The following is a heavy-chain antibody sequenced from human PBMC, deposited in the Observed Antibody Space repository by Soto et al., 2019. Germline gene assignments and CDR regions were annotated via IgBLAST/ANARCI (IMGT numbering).Heavy chain of an antibody. J-gene: IGHJ6*03. Sequence: VKHQRGGPGLLKLSRTLSPPCGVYDWSSSGSQWAWFRKTPGKGLEWIGEINVSGNINYNPSLKSRVTILVDTSKKEISLRLSSVTAADTAVYYCARGLILWFGELSRRGGYYYYMDVWGKGTTVIVSS. D-gene: IGHD3-10*01. CDR1: DWSSSGSQ. CDR2: INVSGNI. V-gene: IGHV4-34*02. CDR3: ARGLILWFGELSRRGGYYYYMDV.